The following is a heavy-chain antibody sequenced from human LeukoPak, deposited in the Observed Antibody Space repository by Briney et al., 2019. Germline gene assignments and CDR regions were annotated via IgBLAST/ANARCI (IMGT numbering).Heavy chain of an antibody. D-gene: IGHD1-26*01. CDR1: GFTFSDYE. Sequence: PGGSLRLSCAASGFTFSDYEMNWVRQAPGKGLEWLSHISVSGTTIHYADSVKGRFTISRDNAKNSLYLQMNSLRAEDTAIYYCAKDRGADYFDFWGQGTLVTVSS. V-gene: IGHV3-48*03. CDR2: ISVSGTTI. CDR3: AKDRGADYFDF. J-gene: IGHJ4*02.